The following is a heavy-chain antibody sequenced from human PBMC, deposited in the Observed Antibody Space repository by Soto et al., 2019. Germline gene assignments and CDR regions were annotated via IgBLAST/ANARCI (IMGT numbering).Heavy chain of an antibody. CDR3: ARAPSLITPQYYFDY. V-gene: IGHV6-1*01. CDR1: WDSVSSNTAA. J-gene: IGHJ4*02. Sequence: PSQTLSLTCAISWDSVSSNTAAWDWIRQSPSRGLEWLGRTYYRSKWYNDYAVSVKSRITINPDTSKNQFSLQLNSVTPEDTAVYYCARAPSLITPQYYFDYWGQGTLVTVSS. D-gene: IGHD3-16*01. CDR2: TYYRSKWYN.